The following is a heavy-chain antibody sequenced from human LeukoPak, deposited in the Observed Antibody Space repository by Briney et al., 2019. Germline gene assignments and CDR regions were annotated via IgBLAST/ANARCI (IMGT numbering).Heavy chain of an antibody. CDR3: ARGFLVL. V-gene: IGHV3-7*01. CDR1: GFTFADSW. CDR2: IKQDGSAK. J-gene: IGHJ4*02. D-gene: IGHD3-3*01. Sequence: QPGGSLRLSCVASGFTFADSWMTWVRQAPGKGLEWVANIKQDGSAKYYVDSVKGRFTISRDNAKNSLYLQMNSLRAEDTAVYYCARGFLVLWGQGALVTVSS.